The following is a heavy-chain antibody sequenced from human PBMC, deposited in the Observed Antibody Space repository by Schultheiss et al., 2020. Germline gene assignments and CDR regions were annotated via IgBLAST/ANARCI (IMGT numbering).Heavy chain of an antibody. CDR1: GFTFRTYG. CDR2: INSDGSST. V-gene: IGHV3-74*01. D-gene: IGHD3-3*01. Sequence: WGSLRLSCAASGFTFRTYGMQWVRQAPGKGLEWVSRINSDGSSTSYADSVKGRFTISRDNAKNTLYLQMNSLRAEDTAVYYCAKTKGLFGVVISSPYIWGPGTMGTVAS. J-gene: IGHJ3*02. CDR3: AKTKGLFGVVISSPYI.